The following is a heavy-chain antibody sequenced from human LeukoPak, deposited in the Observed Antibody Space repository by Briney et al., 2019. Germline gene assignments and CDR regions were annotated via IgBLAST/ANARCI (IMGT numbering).Heavy chain of an antibody. J-gene: IGHJ6*02. V-gene: IGHV4-39*01. D-gene: IGHD2-2*01. CDR2: IYYSGNT. CDR1: GGSISSSSYY. Sequence: SETLSLTCTVSGGSISSSSYYWGWIRQPPGKGLEWIGSIYYSGNTYYNPSLKNRVTISVDTSKNQFSLKLSSVTAAGTAVYYCARLRLSGYCSGTSCFNYYYYGMDVWGRGTTVTVSS. CDR3: ARLRLSGYCSGTSCFNYYYYGMDV.